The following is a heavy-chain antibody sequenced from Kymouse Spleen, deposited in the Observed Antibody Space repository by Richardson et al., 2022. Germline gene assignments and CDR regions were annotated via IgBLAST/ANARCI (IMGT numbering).Heavy chain of an antibody. CDR2: IYYSGST. CDR3: ADYDILTGYFDY. V-gene: IGHV4-61*01. CDR1: GGSVSSGSYY. Sequence: QVQLQESGPGLVKPSETLSLTCTVSGGSVSSGSYYWSWIRQPPGKGLEWIGYIYYSGSTNYNPSLKSRVTISVDTSKNQFSLKLSSVTAADTAVYYCADYDILTGYFDYWGQGTLVTVSS. J-gene: IGHJ4*02. D-gene: IGHD3-9*01.